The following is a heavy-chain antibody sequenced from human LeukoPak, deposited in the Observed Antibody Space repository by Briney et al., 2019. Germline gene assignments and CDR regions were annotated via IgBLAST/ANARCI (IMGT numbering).Heavy chain of an antibody. V-gene: IGHV4-31*03. CDR3: ARGALNYDGLTGYYPSYGMDV. CDR1: GGSISSGGYY. D-gene: IGHD3-9*01. CDR2: IYDSGST. J-gene: IGHJ6*02. Sequence: PSETLSLTCTVSGGSISSGGYYWSWIRQYPGKGLEWIGYIYDSGSTYYNPSLKSRVTISVDTSKNQLFLKLSSVTAADTAVYYCARGALNYDGLTGYYPSYGMDVWGQGTTVTVSS.